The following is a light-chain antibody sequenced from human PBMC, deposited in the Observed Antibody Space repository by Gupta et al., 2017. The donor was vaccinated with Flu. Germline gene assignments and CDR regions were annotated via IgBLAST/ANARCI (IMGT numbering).Light chain of an antibody. CDR1: SSAVGGYNY. V-gene: IGLV2-14*01. J-gene: IGLJ2*01. CDR3: SSYTSSSTDVV. CDR2: EVS. Sequence: SALTPPASVSGSPGQSITISCTGTSSAVGGYNYVSCYQQHPGKAPKLMIYEVSNRPSGVANRFSGSKSGNTASLTISGLQAEEEADYYCSSYTSSSTDVVFGGGTKLTVL.